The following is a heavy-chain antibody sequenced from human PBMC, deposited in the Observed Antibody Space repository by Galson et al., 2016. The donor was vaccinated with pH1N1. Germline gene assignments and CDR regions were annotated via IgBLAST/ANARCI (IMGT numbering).Heavy chain of an antibody. CDR1: DNSFSTSW. D-gene: IGHD2/OR15-2a*01. CDR2: IYVGDSDT. V-gene: IGHV5-51*03. CDR3: ARLSMDPPYYFYFYMDV. Sequence: QSGAEVKQPGESLKISCTGSDNSFSTSWIGWVRQLPEKGLEWMGIIYVGDSDTRYTPSFQSRVTISADKAMSTAYLQWTSLKASDTAMYYCARLSMDPPYYFYFYMDVWGKGTTVTVSS. J-gene: IGHJ6*03.